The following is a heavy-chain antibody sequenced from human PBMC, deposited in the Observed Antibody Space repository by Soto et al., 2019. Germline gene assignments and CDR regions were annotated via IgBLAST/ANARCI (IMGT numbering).Heavy chain of an antibody. J-gene: IGHJ3*01. CDR1: GFTFSSYW. V-gene: IGHV3-7*01. CDR2: IKPDGSDT. Sequence: PGGSLSLSCAASGFTFSSYWMTWVRQAPGEGLEFLATIKPDGSDTYYVDSVKGRFTISRDNAKNSLSLQMNSLRAEDTALYYCATDLNWSGTWGQGTMVTVSS. D-gene: IGHD3-3*01. CDR3: ATDLNWSGT.